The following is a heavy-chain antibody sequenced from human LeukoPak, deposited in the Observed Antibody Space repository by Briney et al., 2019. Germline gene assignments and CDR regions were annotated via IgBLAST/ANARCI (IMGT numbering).Heavy chain of an antibody. D-gene: IGHD4-11*01. CDR1: GGSISSSNW. CDR3: ARVSSNYVHDAFDI. J-gene: IGHJ3*02. V-gene: IGHV4-4*02. CDR2: TYHGGST. Sequence: SETLSLTCAVSGGSISSSNWWTWVRQPPGKGLEWIGETYHGGSTNYNPSLKSRLTISVDTSKNQFSLKLSSVTAADTAVYYCARVSSNYVHDAFDIWGQGTMVTVSS.